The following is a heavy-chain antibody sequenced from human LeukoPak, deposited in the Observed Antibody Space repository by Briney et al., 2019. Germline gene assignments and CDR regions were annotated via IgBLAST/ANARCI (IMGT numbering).Heavy chain of an antibody. D-gene: IGHD3-10*01. J-gene: IGHJ3*02. Sequence: PGGSLRLSCAASGFTFNSYEMNWVRQAPGKGLEWVSYISSSGSTIYYADSVKGRFTISRDNAKNSLYLQMNSLRAEDTAVYYCARIGSSAFDIWGQGTMVTVSS. CDR1: GFTFNSYE. V-gene: IGHV3-48*03. CDR2: ISSSGSTI. CDR3: ARIGSSAFDI.